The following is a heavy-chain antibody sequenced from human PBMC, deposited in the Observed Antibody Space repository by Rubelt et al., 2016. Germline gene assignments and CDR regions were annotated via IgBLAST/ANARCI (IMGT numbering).Heavy chain of an antibody. Sequence: QAPGKGLEWVSDISSRSSSTSYADSVKGRFTISRDNAKNSLYLQMSSLRAEDTAVYYCVRGYFSNSFDQWGRGTLVTASS. D-gene: IGHD2-21*01. CDR3: VRGYFSNSFDQ. CDR2: ISSRSSST. J-gene: IGHJ4*02. V-gene: IGHV3-11*03.